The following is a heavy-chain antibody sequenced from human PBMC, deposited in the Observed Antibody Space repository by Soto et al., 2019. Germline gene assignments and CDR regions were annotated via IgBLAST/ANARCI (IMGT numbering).Heavy chain of an antibody. CDR1: GFTFSDYY. V-gene: IGHV3-11*01. CDR2: ISSSGSTI. CDR3: ARDYKQLAPYYYYYMDV. D-gene: IGHD6-6*01. J-gene: IGHJ6*03. Sequence: QVQLVESGGGLVKPGGSLRLSCAASGFTFSDYYMSWIRQAPGKGLEWVSYISSSGSTISYADSVKGRFTISRDNAKNSLYLQMNSLRAEDTAVYYCARDYKQLAPYYYYYMDVWAKGTTVTVSS.